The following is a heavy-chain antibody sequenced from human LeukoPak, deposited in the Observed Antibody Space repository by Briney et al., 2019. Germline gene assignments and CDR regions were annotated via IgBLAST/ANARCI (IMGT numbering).Heavy chain of an antibody. D-gene: IGHD6-19*01. CDR3: AREASSGWFAFDY. J-gene: IGHJ4*02. V-gene: IGHV3-30-3*01. CDR2: ISYDGSNK. Sequence: GRSLRLSCAASGFTFSSYAMHWVRQAPGKGLEWVAVISYDGSNKYYADSVKGRFTISRDNSKNTLYLQMNSLRAEDTAVYYCAREASSGWFAFDYWGQGTLVTVSS. CDR1: GFTFSSYA.